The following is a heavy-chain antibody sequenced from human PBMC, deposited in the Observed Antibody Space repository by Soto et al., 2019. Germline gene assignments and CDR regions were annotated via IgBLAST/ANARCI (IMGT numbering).Heavy chain of an antibody. D-gene: IGHD6-13*01. CDR3: ARRYSSSWYLNGMDV. V-gene: IGHV1-18*01. Sequence: ASVKVSCKASGYTFTSYGISWVRQAPGQGLEWMGWISAYNGNTNYAQKLQGRVTMTADTSTSTAYMELRSLRSDDTAVYYCARRYSSSWYLNGMDVWGQGTTVTVSS. J-gene: IGHJ6*02. CDR2: ISAYNGNT. CDR1: GYTFTSYG.